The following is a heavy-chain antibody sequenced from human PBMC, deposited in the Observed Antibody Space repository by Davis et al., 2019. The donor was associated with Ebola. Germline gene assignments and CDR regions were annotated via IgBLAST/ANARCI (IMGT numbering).Heavy chain of an antibody. CDR1: GYTLVSYY. J-gene: IGHJ4*02. V-gene: IGHV1-46*01. D-gene: IGHD3-10*01. CDR2: INPSGGTT. CDR3: VRDLRGWGDFDY. Sequence: ASVKVSCKASGYTLVSYYAHWVRQAPGQGLEWMGIINPSGGTTTYAQKFQGRVTMTRDTSTNTLYMELSSLTSGDTGVYYCVRDLRGWGDFDYWGQGTLVTVSS.